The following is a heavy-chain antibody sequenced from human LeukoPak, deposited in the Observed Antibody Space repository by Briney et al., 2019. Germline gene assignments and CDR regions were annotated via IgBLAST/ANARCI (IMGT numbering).Heavy chain of an antibody. D-gene: IGHD3-16*01. CDR3: AREGRGEAFDI. Sequence: ASVKVSCKASGYTFTGYYMHWVRQAPGQGLEWMGWINRNSGGTNYAQKFQGWVTMTRDTSISTAYMELSRLRSDDTAVYYCAREGRGEAFDIWGQGTMVTVSS. CDR2: INRNSGGT. J-gene: IGHJ3*02. V-gene: IGHV1-2*04. CDR1: GYTFTGYY.